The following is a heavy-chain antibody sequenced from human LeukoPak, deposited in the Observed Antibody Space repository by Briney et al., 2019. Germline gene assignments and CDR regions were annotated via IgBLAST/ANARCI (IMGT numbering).Heavy chain of an antibody. V-gene: IGHV3-7*01. J-gene: IGHJ5*02. CDR3: ARNGHSHDA. CDR1: VFPFSSFW. D-gene: IGHD2-21*01. Sequence: GWSLRLSCAASVFPFSSFWMSWVRQVPGKGLEWVANIKHDGSESHHVDSVRGRITISRDNAKNSLYLQRNSLRAEDTAVYYCARNGHSHDAWGQGTLVTVSS. CDR2: IKHDGSES.